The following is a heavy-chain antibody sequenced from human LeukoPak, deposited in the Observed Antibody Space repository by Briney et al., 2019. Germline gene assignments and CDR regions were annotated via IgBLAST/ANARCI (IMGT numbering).Heavy chain of an antibody. J-gene: IGHJ5*02. CDR2: IYTSGST. D-gene: IGHD6-19*01. CDR3: ARDVDSSGWYWYHWFDP. V-gene: IGHV4-4*07. Sequence: SETLSLTCTVSGGSISSYYWSWIRQPAGKGLEWIGRIYTSGSTNYNPPLKSRVTMSVDTSKNQFSLKLSSVTAADPAVYYCARDVDSSGWYWYHWFDPWGQGTLVTVSS. CDR1: GGSISSYY.